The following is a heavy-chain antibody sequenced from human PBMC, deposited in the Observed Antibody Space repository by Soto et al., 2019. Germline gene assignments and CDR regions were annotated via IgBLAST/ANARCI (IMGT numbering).Heavy chain of an antibody. J-gene: IGHJ6*02. CDR2: INPNSGDT. Sequence: QVQLVQSGTEVKRPGDSVKVSCKASGYTFTGYYVHWVRQAPGQGLEWMGWINPNSGDTYLAQRFQGRVTMNTETSIGTAYMELRGLTSDDTAEYYCAKGGAIVAAGTRVYLYNAMDVWGQGTTVTVSS. CDR3: AKGGAIVAAGTRVYLYNAMDV. V-gene: IGHV1-2*02. D-gene: IGHD1-26*01. CDR1: GYTFTGYY.